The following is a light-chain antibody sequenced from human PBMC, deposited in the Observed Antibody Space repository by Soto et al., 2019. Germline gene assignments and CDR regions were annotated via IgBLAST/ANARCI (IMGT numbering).Light chain of an antibody. J-gene: IGKJ5*01. Sequence: EIVLTQSPGTLSLSPGEGATLSCRASQSVSGDYLAWYQSKPGQAPRLLIYDASNRATGISARFSGSGSGTDFTLTISSLEPEDFAVYYCQQRSKWPPEVTFGQGTRLEI. CDR2: DAS. CDR3: QQRSKWPPEVT. CDR1: QSVSGDY. V-gene: IGKV3-11*01.